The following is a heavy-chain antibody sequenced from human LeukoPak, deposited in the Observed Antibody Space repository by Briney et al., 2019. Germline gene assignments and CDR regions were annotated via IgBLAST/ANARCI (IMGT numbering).Heavy chain of an antibody. CDR1: GFPFRAYG. D-gene: IGHD5-18*01. CDR2: IRYDGTSK. J-gene: IGHJ3*02. CDR3: AKEDKGYSFGFDAFDT. Sequence: PGGSPRLSCATSGFPFRAYGIHWVRQAAGKGLEWVAFIRYDGTSKYYIDSVKGRFSISRDTSMNTVSLQMSSLRDEDTAVYYCAKEDKGYSFGFDAFDTWGQGTMVTVSA. V-gene: IGHV3-30*02.